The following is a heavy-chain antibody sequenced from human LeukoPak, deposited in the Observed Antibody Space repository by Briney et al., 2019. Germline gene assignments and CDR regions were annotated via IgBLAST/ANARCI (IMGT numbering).Heavy chain of an antibody. CDR2: IYYSGST. V-gene: IGHV4-30-4*01. J-gene: IGHJ4*02. CDR3: ASGVPVSSGSVKDY. CDR1: GGSFSSGDYY. Sequence: PSETLSLTCTVSGGSFSSGDYYWNWIRQPPGKGLEWIGYIYYSGSTYYNPSLKSRVTISVDTSKNQFSLKLSSVTAADTAVYYCASGVPVSSGSVKDYWGQGTLVTVSS. D-gene: IGHD6-19*01.